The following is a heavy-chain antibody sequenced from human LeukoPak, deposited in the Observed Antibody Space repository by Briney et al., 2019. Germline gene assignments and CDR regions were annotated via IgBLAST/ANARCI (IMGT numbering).Heavy chain of an antibody. CDR3: ARVQYCSGGSCHNLRLFDH. CDR1: GDSINSGDNY. V-gene: IGHV4-30-4*08. CDR2: IYHSGTT. J-gene: IGHJ4*02. D-gene: IGHD2-15*01. Sequence: SETLSLTCPVSGDSINSGDNYWSWIRQPPGTGLEWIGHIYHSGTTYYNPSVKSRMTISVDTSKNQFSQNLRSVTAADTAVYYCARVQYCSGGSCHNLRLFDHWGQGTLVTVSS.